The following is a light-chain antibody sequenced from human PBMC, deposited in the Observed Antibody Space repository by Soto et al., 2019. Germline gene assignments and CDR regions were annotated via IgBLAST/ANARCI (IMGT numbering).Light chain of an antibody. Sequence: EIVLTQSPGTLSLSPGERATLSCRASQSVSSSYLAWYQQKPGQAPRLLIYGAFRRATGLPDRISGSGSGTDFTLTISRLAPEDFPVYYCQQSGSSPRTFGQGTKVEIE. CDR1: QSVSSSY. V-gene: IGKV3-20*01. J-gene: IGKJ1*01. CDR2: GAF. CDR3: QQSGSSPRT.